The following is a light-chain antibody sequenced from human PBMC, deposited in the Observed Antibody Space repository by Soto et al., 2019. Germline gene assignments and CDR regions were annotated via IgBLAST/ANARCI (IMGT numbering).Light chain of an antibody. CDR1: QNINTW. CDR3: QQYQSYSS. J-gene: IGKJ4*01. V-gene: IGKV1-5*01. Sequence: DIQMTQSPSTLSASVGDRVTITCRASQNINTWVAWYQQKPGKAPNLLIYRASSLESGVPSRFSGSGSGTEFTLTISSLQPDDFATYYCQQYQSYSSFAGGTKV. CDR2: RAS.